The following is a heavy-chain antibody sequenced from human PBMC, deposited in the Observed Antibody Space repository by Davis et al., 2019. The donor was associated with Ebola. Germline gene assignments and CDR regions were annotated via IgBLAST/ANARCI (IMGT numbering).Heavy chain of an antibody. CDR2: INHSGST. J-gene: IGHJ6*02. CDR1: GGSFSGYY. CDR3: ARRYYYYYGMDV. Sequence: MPGGSLRLSCAVYGGSFSGYYWSWIRQPPGKGLEWIGEINHSGSTNYNSSLKSRVTISVDTSKNQFSLKLSSVTAADTAVYYCARRYYYYYGMDVWGQGTTVTVSS. V-gene: IGHV4-34*01.